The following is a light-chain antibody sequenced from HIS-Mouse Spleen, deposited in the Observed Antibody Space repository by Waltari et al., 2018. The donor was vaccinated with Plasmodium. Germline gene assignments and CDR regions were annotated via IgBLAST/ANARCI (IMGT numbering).Light chain of an antibody. CDR3: QAWDSTVV. V-gene: IGLV3-1*01. CDR1: KLGDNY. CDR2: QGS. J-gene: IGLJ2*01. Sequence: SYELTQPPSVSVSPGQTASITCSGAKLGDNYAGWYQQKPGQSPVLVIYQGSKRASGVPERFSGYNSEDTATLTISGTEAMDEADYYWQAWDSTVVFGGGTKLTV.